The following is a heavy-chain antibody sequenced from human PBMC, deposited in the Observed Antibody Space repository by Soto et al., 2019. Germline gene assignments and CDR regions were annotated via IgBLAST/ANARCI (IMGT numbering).Heavy chain of an antibody. V-gene: IGHV6-1*01. CDR3: ARVRVSGTNYYYYRMDV. CDR2: TYYRSKWYH. D-gene: IGHD6-19*01. CDR1: GDSVSSNSAA. Sequence: SQTLSLTSAISGDSVSSNSAAWNWIRQSPSRGLEWLGRTYYRSKWYHDYAVSVKSRITINPDTSKHQFSLQLHSVTPEDTAVYYCARVRVSGTNYYYYRMDVWGQGTTVTVAS. J-gene: IGHJ6*02.